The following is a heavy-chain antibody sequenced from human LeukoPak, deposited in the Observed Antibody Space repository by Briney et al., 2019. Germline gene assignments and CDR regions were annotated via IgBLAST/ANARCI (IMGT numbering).Heavy chain of an antibody. CDR1: GFTFSHYG. CDR2: ITGDTTYS. CDR3: ATTRFYFDSSVYYPDH. Sequence: GGSLRLSCAVSGFTFSHYGMKWVRQAPGKGLEWVSSITGDTTYSHYADSVKGRFTISRDNAKNSLYLQMDSLRAEDTAVYYCATTRFYFDSSVYYPDHWGQGTLVTVSS. D-gene: IGHD3-22*01. J-gene: IGHJ4*02. V-gene: IGHV3-21*01.